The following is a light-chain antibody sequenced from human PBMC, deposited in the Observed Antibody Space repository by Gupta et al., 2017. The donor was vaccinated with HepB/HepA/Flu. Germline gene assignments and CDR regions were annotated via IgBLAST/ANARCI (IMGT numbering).Light chain of an antibody. CDR2: RSD. CDR1: TYNIGRHA. V-gene: IGLV1-47*01. Sequence: SVLTQPPAASGTPGQRVTTACSGTTYNIGRHAVYWYQQLPGTAPKMLIYRSDQRPSGVPDRFSGSKYGTSASLAISGLRSEDEADYYCAVLDDSRSGRVFGGGTKLTVL. CDR3: AVLDDSRSGRV. J-gene: IGLJ2*01.